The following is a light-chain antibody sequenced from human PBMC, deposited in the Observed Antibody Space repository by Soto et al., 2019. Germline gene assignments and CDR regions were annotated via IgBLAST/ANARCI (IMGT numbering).Light chain of an antibody. CDR2: EGS. V-gene: IGLV2-23*01. CDR3: CSYVGATTYV. CDR1: SSDFGSHNL. Sequence: QSALTQPASVSGSPGQSITISCTGTSSDFGSHNLVSWYQQHPGKAPKLMIYEGSKRPSGVSNRFSGSISGTTASLTISGLQADDEADYYCCSYVGATTYVFGSGTKLTVL. J-gene: IGLJ1*01.